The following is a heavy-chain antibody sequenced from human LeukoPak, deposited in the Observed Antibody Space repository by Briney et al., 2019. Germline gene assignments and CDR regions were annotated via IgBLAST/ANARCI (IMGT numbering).Heavy chain of an antibody. J-gene: IGHJ4*01. D-gene: IGHD1-14*01. Sequence: SETLSLTCAVTGASISNNNWWSWVRQPPGKGLEWIGEVYHSGGANYKPSLKSRVTISVDTSRNHFSLKLTSVTAADTAVYFCAYNRNFALDNWGQGTLVTVSS. V-gene: IGHV4-4*02. CDR3: AYNRNFALDN. CDR1: GASISNNNW. CDR2: VYHSGGA.